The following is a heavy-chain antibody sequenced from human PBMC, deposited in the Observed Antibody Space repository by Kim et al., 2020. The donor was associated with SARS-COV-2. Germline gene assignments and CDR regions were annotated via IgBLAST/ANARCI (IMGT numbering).Heavy chain of an antibody. CDR2: IKSKTDGGTT. V-gene: IGHV3-15*01. J-gene: IGHJ4*02. CDR1: GFTFSNAW. CDR3: TTTPGRDDYGDY. Sequence: GGSLRLSCAASGFTFSNAWMSWVRQAPGKGLEWVGRIKSKTDGGTTDYAAPVKGRFTISRDDSKNTLYLQMNSLKTEDTAVYYCTTTPGRDDYGDYWGQGTLVTVSS.